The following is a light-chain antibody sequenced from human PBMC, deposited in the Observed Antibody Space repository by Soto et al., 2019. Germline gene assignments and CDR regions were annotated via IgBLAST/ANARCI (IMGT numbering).Light chain of an antibody. CDR1: QSLLHSNGYTY. CDR2: FVS. V-gene: IGKV2-28*01. J-gene: IGKJ5*01. Sequence: DIVMTQSPLSLPVAPGEPASLSCRSSQSLLHSNGYTYLDWYLQRPGQSPQLLIYFVSTRASGVPDRFRGSGSGTDLTLKISGVEAEDVGVYYCMQALQTPRTFGQGTRLEIK. CDR3: MQALQTPRT.